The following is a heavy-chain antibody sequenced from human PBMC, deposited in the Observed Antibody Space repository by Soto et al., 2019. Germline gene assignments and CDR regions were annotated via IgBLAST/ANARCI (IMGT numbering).Heavy chain of an antibody. J-gene: IGHJ6*02. CDR1: GASIISSNW. Sequence: QVHLQESGPGLVKPSGTLSLTCAVSGASIISSNWWSWVRQSPGKGLEWIGEIYHSGRTNYSPSLKSRVTISVDKSKHQFSLNLNSVTAADTAVFYCARNLAGNFYGMDVWGQGTTVTVSS. CDR2: IYHSGRT. D-gene: IGHD1-7*01. V-gene: IGHV4-4*02. CDR3: ARNLAGNFYGMDV.